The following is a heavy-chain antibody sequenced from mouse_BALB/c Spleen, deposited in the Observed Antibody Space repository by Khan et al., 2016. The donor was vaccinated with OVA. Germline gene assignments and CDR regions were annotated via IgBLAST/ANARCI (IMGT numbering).Heavy chain of an antibody. CDR3: ARQPYYHYNIMDY. V-gene: IGHV2-6-1*01. J-gene: IGHJ4*01. Sequence: VQLQESGPGLVAPSQSLSITCTISGFSLTNYGVHWVRQPPRKGLEWLVVIWSDGSTTYNSALKSRLTISKDNSKSQVVLKMNSLQTDDTAMYFCARQPYYHYNIMDYWGQGTSVTVSS. CDR1: GFSLTNYG. D-gene: IGHD2-10*01. CDR2: IWSDGST.